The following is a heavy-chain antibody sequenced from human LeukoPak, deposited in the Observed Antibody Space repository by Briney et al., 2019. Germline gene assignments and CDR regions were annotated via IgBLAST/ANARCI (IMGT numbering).Heavy chain of an antibody. CDR3: ARGCSSTSYYGRTFDP. CDR1: GYTFTSYG. V-gene: IGHV1-18*01. Sequence: ASVKVSCKASGYTFTSYGISWVRQAPGQGLEWMGWISAYNGNTNYAQKLQGRVTMTTDTSTSTAYMELRSLRSDDTAVYYCARGCSSTSYYGRTFDPWGQGTLVTVSS. D-gene: IGHD2-2*01. CDR2: ISAYNGNT. J-gene: IGHJ5*02.